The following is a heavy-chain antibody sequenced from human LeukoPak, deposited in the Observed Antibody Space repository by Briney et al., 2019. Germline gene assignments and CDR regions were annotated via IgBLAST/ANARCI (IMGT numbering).Heavy chain of an antibody. D-gene: IGHD6-6*01. CDR3: ARREVAARLLAFDI. V-gene: IGHV4-4*07. CDR2: IYTSGST. Sequence: SETLSLTCTVSGGSISSYYWSWIRQPAGKGLEWIGRIYTSGSTNYNPSLKSRVTMSVDTSKNQFSLKLSSVTAADTAVYYCARREVAARLLAFDIWGQGTMATVS. J-gene: IGHJ3*02. CDR1: GGSISSYY.